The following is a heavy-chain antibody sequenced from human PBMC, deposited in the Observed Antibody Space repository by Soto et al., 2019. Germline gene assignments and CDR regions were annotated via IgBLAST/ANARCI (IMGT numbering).Heavy chain of an antibody. CDR3: ARESDDYGDYRIDY. J-gene: IGHJ4*02. CDR1: GFTFSSYS. Sequence: GGSLRLSCVASGFTFSSYSMNWVRQAPGKGLEWVSYISSSSSTIYYADSVKGRFTISRDNAKNSLYLQMNSLRAEDTAVYYCARESDDYGDYRIDYWGQGTLVTVSS. V-gene: IGHV3-48*01. D-gene: IGHD4-17*01. CDR2: ISSSSSTI.